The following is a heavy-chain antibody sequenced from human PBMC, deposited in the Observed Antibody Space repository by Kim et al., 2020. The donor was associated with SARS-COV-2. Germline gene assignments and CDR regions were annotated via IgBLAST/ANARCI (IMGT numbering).Heavy chain of an antibody. V-gene: IGHV3-53*01. Sequence: GGSLRLSCAASGFTVSSNYMSWVRQAPGKGLEWVSVIYSGGSTYYADSVKSRFTISRDNSKNTLYLQMNSLRAEDTAVYYCARSHYYGSGSYLAKYYYGMDVWGQGTTVTVSS. D-gene: IGHD3-10*01. J-gene: IGHJ6*02. CDR2: IYSGGST. CDR3: ARSHYYGSGSYLAKYYYGMDV. CDR1: GFTVSSNY.